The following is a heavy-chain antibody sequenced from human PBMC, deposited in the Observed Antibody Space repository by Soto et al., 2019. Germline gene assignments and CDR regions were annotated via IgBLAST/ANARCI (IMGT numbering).Heavy chain of an antibody. D-gene: IGHD2-21*02. V-gene: IGHV1-8*01. Sequence: ASVKVSCKASGYTFTSYDINWVRQAPGQGLEWMGWMDPNSDNTGYAQKFQGRVTMTSNTSISTAYMELSSLRSEDTAVYFCARDPFCGGDCYFGQHFYYGLDVWGQGTTVTVSS. CDR1: GYTFTSYD. J-gene: IGHJ6*02. CDR2: MDPNSDNT. CDR3: ARDPFCGGDCYFGQHFYYGLDV.